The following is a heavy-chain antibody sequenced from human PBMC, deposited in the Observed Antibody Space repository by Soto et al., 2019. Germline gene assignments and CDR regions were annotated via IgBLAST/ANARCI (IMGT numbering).Heavy chain of an antibody. CDR1: RFTFSDAC. V-gene: IGHV3-15*01. J-gene: IGHJ5*02. CDR2: IKSKSDGVTT. D-gene: IGHD2-15*01. Sequence: PXGSLRLTCAASRFTFSDACMSWVRQAPGKGLDWVGRIKSKSDGVTTEYAAPVRGRFTISRDDSKNTLYLQMNSLKTEDTAVYYCTTDLWRIAVVVGSTGYFNTWGQGTPVTVSS. CDR3: TTDLWRIAVVVGSTGYFNT.